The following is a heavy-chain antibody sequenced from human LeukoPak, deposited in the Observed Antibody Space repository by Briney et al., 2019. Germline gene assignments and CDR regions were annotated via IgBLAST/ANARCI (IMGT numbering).Heavy chain of an antibody. D-gene: IGHD3-10*01. CDR2: IKQDGSEK. J-gene: IGHJ3*02. CDR3: ARPLDGGLLWFGEYLAFDI. CDR1: GFTLSSFW. Sequence: GGSLRLSCAASGFTLSSFWMSCVRQAPGKGLEWVANIKQDGSEKYYVDSVKGRFTISRDNAKNSLYLQMNSLRAEDTAVYYCARPLDGGLLWFGEYLAFDIWGQGTMVTVSS. V-gene: IGHV3-7*01.